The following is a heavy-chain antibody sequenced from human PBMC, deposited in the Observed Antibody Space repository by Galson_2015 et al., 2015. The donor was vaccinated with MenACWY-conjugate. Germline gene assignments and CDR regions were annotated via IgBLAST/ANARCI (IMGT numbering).Heavy chain of an antibody. V-gene: IGHV1-69*13. CDR3: ARDRRRERYFYYYGMDV. J-gene: IGHJ6*02. Sequence: SVKVSCKASGGTFSNYGISWVRQAPGQGLEGMGGVIPMFGTANPAQKFQGRVTITADESTSTAYMELSSLTFEDTAVYYCARDRRRERYFYYYGMDVWGQGTPVTVSS. CDR2: VIPMFGTA. CDR1: GGTFSNYG.